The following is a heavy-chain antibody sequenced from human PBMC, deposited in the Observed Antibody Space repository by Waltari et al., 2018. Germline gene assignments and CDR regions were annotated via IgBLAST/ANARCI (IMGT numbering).Heavy chain of an antibody. V-gene: IGHV1-69*01. CDR1: GGTFNSYA. CDR2: IILIFGTA. D-gene: IGHD1-26*01. CDR3: ARDAPPGSGRDGDY. J-gene: IGHJ4*02. Sequence: QVQLVQSGAEVKKPGSSVKVSCKASGGTFNSYAISGLRQAPGQGLEWMGGIILIFGTANYAQKFQGRVTITADESTSTAYMELSSLRSEDTAVYYCARDAPPGSGRDGDYWGQGTLVTVSS.